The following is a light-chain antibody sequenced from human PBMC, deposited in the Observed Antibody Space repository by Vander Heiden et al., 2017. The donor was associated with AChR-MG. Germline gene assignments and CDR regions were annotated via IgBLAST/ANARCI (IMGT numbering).Light chain of an antibody. CDR1: SSDVGRYNY. V-gene: IGLV2-14*03. J-gene: IGLJ3*02. CDR3: NSYTSSNTLV. CDR2: DVT. Sequence: SITIPCTGTSSDVGRYNYVSWFQQHPGKAPQLIIYDVTKRPSGVSYRFSGSKSGNTASLTISGRQAEDEADYYCNSYTSSNTLVFGGGTKLTVL.